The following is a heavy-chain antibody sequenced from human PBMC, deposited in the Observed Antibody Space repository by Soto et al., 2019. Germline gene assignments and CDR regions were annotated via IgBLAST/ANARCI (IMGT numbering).Heavy chain of an antibody. CDR1: GFTFSSYA. CDR3: AKGGYYDFWSGYPFGMDV. V-gene: IGHV3-23*01. J-gene: IGHJ6*02. Sequence: GGSLRLSCAASGFTFSSYAMSWVRQAPGKGLEWVSAISGSGGSTYYADSVKGWFTISRDNSKNTLYLQMNSLRAEDTAVYYCAKGGYYDFWSGYPFGMDVWGQGTTVTVSS. D-gene: IGHD3-3*01. CDR2: ISGSGGST.